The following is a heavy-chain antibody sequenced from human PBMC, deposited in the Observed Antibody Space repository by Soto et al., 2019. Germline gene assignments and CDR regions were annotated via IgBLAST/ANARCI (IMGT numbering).Heavy chain of an antibody. J-gene: IGHJ6*02. D-gene: IGHD3-3*01. CDR2: ISSSSSYI. Sequence: EVQLVESGGGLVKPGGSLRLSCAASGFTFSSYSMNWVRQAPGNGLEWVSSISSSSSYIYYGGSVKGRFAISRDNAKNSLYLQMNSLRAQDTAVYYCARSWNYYFYYGMDVWGQGTTVTVSS. CDR3: ARSWNYYFYYGMDV. V-gene: IGHV3-21*01. CDR1: GFTFSSYS.